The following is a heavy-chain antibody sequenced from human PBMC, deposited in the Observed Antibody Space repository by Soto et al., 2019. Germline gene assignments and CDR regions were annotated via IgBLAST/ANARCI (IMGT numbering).Heavy chain of an antibody. V-gene: IGHV3-15*01. CDR2: IKRRADGGTT. D-gene: IGHD2-15*01. CDR1: GFTFSNVW. CDR3: TSGYGTGGSCYSVVY. Sequence: EVQLVESGGGLVKPGGSLSLSCAASGFTFSNVWMSWVRQAPGKGLEWVGRIKRRADGGTTDSATPVRGRFTVSRDDSKNTLYLQMNSMKTEDTAVYYCTSGYGTGGSCYSVVYWGQGTLVTLSS. J-gene: IGHJ4*02.